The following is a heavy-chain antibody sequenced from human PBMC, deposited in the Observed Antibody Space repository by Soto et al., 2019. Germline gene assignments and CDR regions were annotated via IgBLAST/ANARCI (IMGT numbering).Heavy chain of an antibody. J-gene: IGHJ4*02. CDR2: IKSKTDGGTT. V-gene: IGHV3-15*01. Sequence: EVQVVESGGGLVKPGGSLRLSCAASGFTFSNAWMSWVRLAPGKGLEWVGRIKSKTDGGTTDYVAPVKGRFTISRDDSKDTLYLQMNRLKTVDSAVYYFTSSGYSYAYFRNWGQGTLVTVSS. D-gene: IGHD5-18*01. CDR3: TSSGYSYAYFRN. CDR1: GFTFSNAW.